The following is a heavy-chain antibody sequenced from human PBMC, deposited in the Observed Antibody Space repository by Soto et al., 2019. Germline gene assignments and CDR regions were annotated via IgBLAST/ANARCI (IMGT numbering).Heavy chain of an antibody. CDR2: IYYSGST. CDR1: GGSISSYY. CDR3: ARGFRTLGGDY. Sequence: SETLSLTCTVSGGSISSYYWSWIRQPPGKGLEWIGYIYYSGSTNYNPSLKSRVTISVDTSKNQFSLKLSSVTAADTAVYYCARGFRTLGGDYWGQGTLVTVSS. J-gene: IGHJ4*02. V-gene: IGHV4-59*12.